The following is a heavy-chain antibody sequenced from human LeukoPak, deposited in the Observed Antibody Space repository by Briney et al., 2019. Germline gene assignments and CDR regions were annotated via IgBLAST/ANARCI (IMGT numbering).Heavy chain of an antibody. V-gene: IGHV4-34*01. Sequence: SETLSLTCAVYGGSFSGYYWSWIRQPPGKGLEWIGEINHSGSTNYNPSLKSRVTISVDTSKNQFSLKLSSVTAADTAVYYCARGLNVVVTAINWFDPWGQGTLVTVSS. CDR3: ARGLNVVVTAINWFDP. D-gene: IGHD2-21*02. CDR2: INHSGST. J-gene: IGHJ5*02. CDR1: GGSFSGYY.